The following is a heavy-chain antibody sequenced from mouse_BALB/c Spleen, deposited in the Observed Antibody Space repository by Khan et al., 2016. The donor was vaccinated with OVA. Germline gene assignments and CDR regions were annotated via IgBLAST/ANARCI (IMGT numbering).Heavy chain of an antibody. CDR3: ATSYFYGYYFDY. V-gene: IGHV5-17*02. J-gene: IGHJ2*01. CDR1: GFTFSTYG. D-gene: IGHD1-1*01. CDR2: ISGDSSTV. Sequence: DVKLVESGGGLVQPGGSRKLSCAASGFTFSTYGMHWVRQAPEKGLEWVAYISGDSSTVYYADTVKGRFTIYRDNPKNTLFLQMTSLMSEETARYYCATSYFYGYYFDYWGPGTTLTVSS.